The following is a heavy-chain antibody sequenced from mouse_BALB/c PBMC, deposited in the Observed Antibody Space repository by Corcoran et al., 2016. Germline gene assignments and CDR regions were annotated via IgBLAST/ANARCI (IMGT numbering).Heavy chain of an antibody. V-gene: IGHV14-3*02. CDR1: GFNIKDTY. D-gene: IGHD2-14*01. Sequence: EVQLQQSGAELVKPGASVKLSYTASGFNIKDTYMHWVKQRPEQGLEWIGRIDPANGNTKYDPKFQGKATITADTSSNTAYLQLSSLTSEDTAVYYCARLGSAYYRWFAYWGQGTLVTVSA. CDR3: ARLGSAYYRWFAY. J-gene: IGHJ3*01. CDR2: IDPANGNT.